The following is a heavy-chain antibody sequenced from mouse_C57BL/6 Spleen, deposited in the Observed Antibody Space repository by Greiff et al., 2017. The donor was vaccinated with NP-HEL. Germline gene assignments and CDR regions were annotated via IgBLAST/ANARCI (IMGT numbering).Heavy chain of an antibody. J-gene: IGHJ1*03. CDR2: INYDGSST. Sequence: EVMLVESEGGLVQPGSSMKLSCTASGFTFSDYYMAWVRQVPEKGLEWVANINYDGSSTYYLDSLKSRFIISRDNAKNILYLQMSSLKSEDTATYYCARDQYYYGSKGYFDVWGTGTTVTVSS. V-gene: IGHV5-16*01. D-gene: IGHD1-1*01. CDR3: ARDQYYYGSKGYFDV. CDR1: GFTFSDYY.